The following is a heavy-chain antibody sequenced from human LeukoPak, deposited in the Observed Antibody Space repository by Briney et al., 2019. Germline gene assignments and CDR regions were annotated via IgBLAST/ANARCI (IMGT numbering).Heavy chain of an antibody. Sequence: ASVKVSCKASGRTFTSFGISWVRQAPGQGLEWMGWISAYNGNTNYAQKFQGRVTITADESTSTAYMELSSLRSEDTAVYYCARGASGYDLNNWFDPWGQGTLVTVSS. D-gene: IGHD5-12*01. CDR1: GRTFTSFG. J-gene: IGHJ5*02. V-gene: IGHV1-18*01. CDR3: ARGASGYDLNNWFDP. CDR2: ISAYNGNT.